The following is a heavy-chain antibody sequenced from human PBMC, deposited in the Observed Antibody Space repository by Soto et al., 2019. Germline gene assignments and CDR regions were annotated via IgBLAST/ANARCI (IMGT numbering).Heavy chain of an antibody. J-gene: IGHJ4*02. V-gene: IGHV3-11*01. CDR3: ARVWFGELLFASEPYFDY. Sequence: GGSLRLSCAASGFTFSDYYMSWIRQAPGKGLEWVSYISSSGSTIYYADSVKGRFTISRDNAKNSLYLQMNSLRAEDTAVYYCARVWFGELLFASEPYFDYWGQGTLVTVSS. CDR2: ISSSGSTI. CDR1: GFTFSDYY. D-gene: IGHD3-10*01.